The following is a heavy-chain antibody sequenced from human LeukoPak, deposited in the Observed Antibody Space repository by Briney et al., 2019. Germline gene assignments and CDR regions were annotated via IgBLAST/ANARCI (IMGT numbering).Heavy chain of an antibody. CDR3: ARFRDGSGLRAFDY. D-gene: IGHD6-19*01. V-gene: IGHV1-69*13. J-gene: IGHJ4*02. CDR2: IIPIFGTA. Sequence: SVKVSCKASGGTFSSYAISWVRQAPGQRLEWMGGIIPIFGTANYAQKFQGRVTITADESTSTAYMELSSLRSEDTAVYYCARFRDGSGLRAFDYWGQGTLVTVSS. CDR1: GGTFSSYA.